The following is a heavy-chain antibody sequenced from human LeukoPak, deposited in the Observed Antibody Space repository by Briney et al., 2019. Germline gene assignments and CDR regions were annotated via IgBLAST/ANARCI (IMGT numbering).Heavy chain of an antibody. V-gene: IGHV3-20*04. CDR1: GFTFSSYE. Sequence: PGGSLRLSCAASGFTFSSYEMNWVRQAPGKGLEWVSGINWNGGSTGYADSVKGRFTISRDNAKNSLYLQMNSLRAEDTALYYCARVYSGSNDYWGQGTLVTVSS. CDR2: INWNGGST. J-gene: IGHJ4*02. CDR3: ARVYSGSNDY. D-gene: IGHD1-26*01.